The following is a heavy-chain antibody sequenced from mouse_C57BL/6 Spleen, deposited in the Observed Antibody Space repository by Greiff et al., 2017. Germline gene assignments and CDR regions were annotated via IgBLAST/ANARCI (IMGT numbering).Heavy chain of an antibody. CDR3: ARWGYGSRERYFDV. CDR1: GYTFTSYW. D-gene: IGHD1-1*01. V-gene: IGHV1-69*01. CDR2: IDPSDSYT. Sequence: QVQLQQPGAELVMPGASVKLSCKASGYTFTSYWMHWVKQRPGQGLEWIGEIDPSDSYTNYNQKFKGKSTLTVDKSSSTAYMQLSSLTAEDSAVYYCARWGYGSRERYFDVWGTGTTVTVSS. J-gene: IGHJ1*03.